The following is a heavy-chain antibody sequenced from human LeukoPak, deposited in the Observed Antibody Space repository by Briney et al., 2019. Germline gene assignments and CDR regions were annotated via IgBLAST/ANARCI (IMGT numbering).Heavy chain of an antibody. CDR1: GFTFSTYA. J-gene: IGHJ4*02. CDR2: ISSNGQTT. D-gene: IGHD2-2*01. V-gene: IGHV3-64*01. Sequence: GGSLRLSCAASGFTFSTYAMFWVRQAPGKGLEYVSAISSNGQTTYYANSVKGRFTVSRDNAKNTLWLQMGSLRPEDTAVYFCARGLGYCSRTSRYPDYWGQGTLVTVSS. CDR3: ARGLGYCSRTSRYPDY.